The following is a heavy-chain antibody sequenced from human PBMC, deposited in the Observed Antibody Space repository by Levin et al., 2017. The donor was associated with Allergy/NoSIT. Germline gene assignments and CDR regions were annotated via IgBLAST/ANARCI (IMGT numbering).Heavy chain of an antibody. CDR2: INSDGSNT. CDR3: ARGGCSSTSCLDY. D-gene: IGHD2-2*01. CDR1: GFTFSSNW. V-gene: IGHV3-74*01. Sequence: PGGSLRLSCAASGFTFSSNWMHWVRQAPGEGLVWVSEINSDGSNTNYADSVKGRFTISRDNARNTLYLQMNSVRAEDTAGYYCARGGCSSTSCLDYWGQGTLDTVSS. J-gene: IGHJ4*02.